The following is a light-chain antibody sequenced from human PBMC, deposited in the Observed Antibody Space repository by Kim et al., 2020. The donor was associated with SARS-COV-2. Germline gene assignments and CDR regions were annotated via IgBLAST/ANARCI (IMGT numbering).Light chain of an antibody. CDR3: QHFGSSP. CDR1: QRVTSSF. CDR2: GAS. J-gene: IGKJ3*01. V-gene: IGKV3-20*01. Sequence: SWSPRERGTPSCRASQRVTSSFLAWYKHKPGQAPRLLIYGASNRATGIPDRFSGNGSGTDFTLTISRLEPEDFAVYYCQHFGSSPFGPGTKVDIK.